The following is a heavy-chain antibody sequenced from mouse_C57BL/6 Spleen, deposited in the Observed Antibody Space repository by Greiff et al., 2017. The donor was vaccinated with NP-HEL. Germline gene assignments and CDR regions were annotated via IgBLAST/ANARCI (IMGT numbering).Heavy chain of an antibody. CDR2: IYPGDGDT. CDR1: GYAFSSSW. D-gene: IGHD2-1*01. CDR3: ARSGLRGNYDYFDY. Sequence: QVQLQQSGPELVKPGASVKISCKASGYAFSSSWMNWVKQRPGKGLEWIGRIYPGDGDTNYNGKFKGKATLTADKSSSTAYMQLSSLTSEDSAVYFCARSGLRGNYDYFDYWGQGTTLTVSS. V-gene: IGHV1-82*01. J-gene: IGHJ2*01.